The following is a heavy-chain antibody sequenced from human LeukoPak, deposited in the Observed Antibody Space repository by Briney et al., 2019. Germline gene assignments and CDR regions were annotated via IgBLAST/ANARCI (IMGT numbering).Heavy chain of an antibody. D-gene: IGHD3-3*01. CDR1: GGSISSGDYY. Sequence: SQTLSLTCTVSGGSISSGDYYWSWIRQHPGKGLEWIGYIYYSGSTYYNPSLKSRVTISVDTSKNQFSLKLSSVTAADTAVYYCARLNVLRFLEWDYWGQGTLVTVSS. CDR2: IYYSGST. J-gene: IGHJ4*02. CDR3: ARLNVLRFLEWDY. V-gene: IGHV4-31*03.